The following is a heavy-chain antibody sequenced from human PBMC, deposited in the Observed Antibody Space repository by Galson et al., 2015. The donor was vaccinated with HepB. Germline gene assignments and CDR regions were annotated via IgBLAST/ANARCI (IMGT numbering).Heavy chain of an antibody. CDR2: ISYDGSSK. CDR1: GFTFSRSG. J-gene: IGHJ4*02. D-gene: IGHD6-13*01. V-gene: IGHV3-30*03. CDR3: AGSYSNSWHNFVY. Sequence: SLRLSCAASGFTFSRSGMHWVRQAPGKGPEWVAIISYDGSSKYYADSVKGRFTISRDNSENTLYLQMNSLRGEDTAVYYCAGSYSNSWHNFVYWGQGTLVSVSS.